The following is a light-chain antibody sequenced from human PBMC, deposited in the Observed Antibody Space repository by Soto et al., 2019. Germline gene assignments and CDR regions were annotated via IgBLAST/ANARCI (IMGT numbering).Light chain of an antibody. V-gene: IGLV2-14*01. CDR2: EVS. Sequence: QSVLTQPASVSGSLGQSITISCTGTSSDIGGYKYVSWYQQHSGKAPKLIIFEVSNRPSGVSDRFSGSNSGNTASLTISGLQAEDEADYYCSSYAGSNTYVFGTGTKVTVL. CDR3: SSYAGSNTYV. J-gene: IGLJ1*01. CDR1: SSDIGGYKY.